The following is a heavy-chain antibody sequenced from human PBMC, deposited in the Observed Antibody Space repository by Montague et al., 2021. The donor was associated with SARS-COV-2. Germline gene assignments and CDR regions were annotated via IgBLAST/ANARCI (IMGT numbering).Heavy chain of an antibody. CDR2: SYYSGTT. CDR1: GDSFNSPKYY. V-gene: IGHV4-39*01. Sequence: SETLSLTCTVSGDSFNSPKYYCAWIRQPPGKGREWIGSSYYSGTTYDNPSLGSQVTMSVDTSKTQFSLKVNSVTAADTAVYYCARGSYGSGSYHAFDIWSQGTVVAVSS. J-gene: IGHJ3*02. CDR3: ARGSYGSGSYHAFDI. D-gene: IGHD3-10*01.